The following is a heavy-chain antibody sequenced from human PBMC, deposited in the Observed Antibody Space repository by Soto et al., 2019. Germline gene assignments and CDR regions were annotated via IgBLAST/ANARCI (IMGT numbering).Heavy chain of an antibody. Sequence: SETLSLTCTVSGGSISSGGYYWTWIRQHPGKGLEWIGYNYYSGITYYNPSLKSRVTISLDTSKNQFSLKLSSVTAADTAVYYRARGSSIAALYYGMDVWGQGTTVPVSS. D-gene: IGHD6-6*01. CDR3: ARGSSIAALYYGMDV. J-gene: IGHJ6*02. CDR2: NYYSGIT. CDR1: GGSISSGGYY. V-gene: IGHV4-31*03.